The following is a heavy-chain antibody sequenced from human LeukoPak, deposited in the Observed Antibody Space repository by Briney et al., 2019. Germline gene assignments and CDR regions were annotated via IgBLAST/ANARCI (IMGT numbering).Heavy chain of an antibody. CDR3: GIDLREGATILDY. J-gene: IGHJ4*03. V-gene: IGHV3-7*01. Sequence: GGSLRLSCAASGFTLRNYWNSWVPRAPGEALEWVANIKQDAREKYYVDTVKGRFTITRDNTNNSLSLQMNSLRAEDTAVYYCGIDLREGATILDYRGHRKPVTVSS. D-gene: IGHD1-26*01. CDR1: GFTLRNYW. CDR2: IKQDAREK.